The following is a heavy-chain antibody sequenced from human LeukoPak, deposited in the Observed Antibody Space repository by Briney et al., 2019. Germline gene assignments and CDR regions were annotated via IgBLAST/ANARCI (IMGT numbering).Heavy chain of an antibody. D-gene: IGHD4-17*01. CDR2: IYHSGST. CDR3: ARGGQRLRRGFDP. J-gene: IGHJ5*02. V-gene: IGHV4-4*02. CDR1: GGSISSSNW. Sequence: KASETLSLTCAVSGGSISSSNWWSWVRQPPGKGLEWIGEIYHSGSTNYNPSLKSRVTISVDKSKNQFSLKLSSVTAADTAVYYCARGGQRLRRGFDPWGQGTPVTVSS.